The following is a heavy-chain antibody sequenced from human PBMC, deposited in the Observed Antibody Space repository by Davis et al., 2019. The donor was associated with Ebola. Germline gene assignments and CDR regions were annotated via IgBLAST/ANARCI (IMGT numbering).Heavy chain of an antibody. J-gene: IGHJ6*01. CDR1: GYTFTNYY. Sequence: ASVKVSCKAFGYTFTNYYIHWVRQAPGQGLEWMGVINPSAGYTNYAQKFQGRVTITRDTSTRTVYMEVTRLRSDDTAVYYCARDGPDYYGLDVWGQGTAVTVSS. V-gene: IGHV1-46*01. CDR3: ARDGPDYYGLDV. CDR2: INPSAGYT.